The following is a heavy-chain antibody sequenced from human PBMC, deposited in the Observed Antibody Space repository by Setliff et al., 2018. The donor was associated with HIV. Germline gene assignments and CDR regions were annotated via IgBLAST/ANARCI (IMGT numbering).Heavy chain of an antibody. CDR2: INHSGSS. D-gene: IGHD6-19*01. CDR3: ARAVHSGWYYFDY. J-gene: IGHJ4*02. Sequence: SETLSLTCAAYGGSLSGYYWSWIRQPPGKGLEWFGEINHSGSSLYNPSLQSRVSISIDTSKNQFSLKLSSVTAADTAVYYCARAVHSGWYYFDYWGQGTLVTVSS. CDR1: GGSLSGYY. V-gene: IGHV4-34*01.